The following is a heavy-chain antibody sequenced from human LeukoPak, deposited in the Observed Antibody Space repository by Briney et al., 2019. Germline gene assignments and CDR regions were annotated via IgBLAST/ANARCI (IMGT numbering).Heavy chain of an antibody. D-gene: IGHD3-10*01. CDR2: IYYSGST. J-gene: IGHJ1*01. CDR3: ARQSGREFEYFQH. CDR1: GGFISSYY. V-gene: IGHV4-59*08. Sequence: SETLSLTCTVSGGFISSYYWSWIRQPPGKGLEWIGYIYYSGSTNYNPSLKSRVTISVDTSKNQFSLKLSSVTAADTAVYYCARQSGREFEYFQHWGQGTLVTVSS.